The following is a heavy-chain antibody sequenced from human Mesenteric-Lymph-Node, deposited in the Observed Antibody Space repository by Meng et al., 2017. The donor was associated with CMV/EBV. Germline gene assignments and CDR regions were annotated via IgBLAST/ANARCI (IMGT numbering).Heavy chain of an antibody. D-gene: IGHD1-14*01. CDR3: ATGWVSEDY. J-gene: IGHJ4*02. V-gene: IGHV4-39*07. CDR2: IYDSGST. CDR1: SGSITSGNYY. Sequence: SETLSLTCTVSSGSITSGNYYWAWIRQPPGKGLEWIASIYDSGSTFYNPSLKSRVSILEGTSEDQSSLKLRSVTAADTAVYYCATGWVSEDYWGQGALVTVSS.